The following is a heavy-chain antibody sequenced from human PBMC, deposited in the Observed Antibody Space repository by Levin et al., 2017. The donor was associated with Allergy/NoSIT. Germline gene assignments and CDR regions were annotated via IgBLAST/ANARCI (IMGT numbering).Heavy chain of an antibody. J-gene: IGHJ4*02. Sequence: LSLPFSFSFFSLPCLPLWSWVRQPPGKGLEWIGEIYHSGYTNYNPSLKSRVTIPFAPSKNQFSLKLRAMTAADAAVYYCARVRGTYWDSWGQGTVVTVSS. V-gene: IGHV4-4*02. D-gene: IGHD3-16*01. CDR1: FFSLPCLPL. CDR2: IYHSGYT. CDR3: ARVRGTYWDS.